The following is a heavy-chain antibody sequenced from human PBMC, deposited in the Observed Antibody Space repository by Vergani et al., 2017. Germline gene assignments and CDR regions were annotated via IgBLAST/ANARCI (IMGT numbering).Heavy chain of an antibody. V-gene: IGHV1-46*03. D-gene: IGHD3-9*01. CDR1: GYTFSNYY. Sequence: QVQVVQSGAEVKKSGASVKVSCKTSGYTFSNYYMHWVRQAPGQGLEWMGIINPSGGHTNYAQKFQGRVTMTRDTSTSTVYMELSSLRSEDTAIYYCARGDYGILTDYLYWGQGTLVTVSA. CDR3: ARGDYGILTDYLY. J-gene: IGHJ4*02. CDR2: INPSGGHT.